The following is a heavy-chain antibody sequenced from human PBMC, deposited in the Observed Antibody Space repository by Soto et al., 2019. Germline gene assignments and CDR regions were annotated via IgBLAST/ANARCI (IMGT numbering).Heavy chain of an antibody. Sequence: PSETLSLTCSVSGFAISRGYYWSWVRQPPGKGLEWIGSIYPSVSSYHNPSLATRLRLSIDTSKNQFTLNLMSVTAADTALYFCAREKVGTTFFDDWGQGIQVTVSS. CDR3: AREKVGTTFFDD. D-gene: IGHD1-1*01. CDR2: IYPSVSS. V-gene: IGHV4-38-2*02. J-gene: IGHJ4*02. CDR1: GFAISRGYY.